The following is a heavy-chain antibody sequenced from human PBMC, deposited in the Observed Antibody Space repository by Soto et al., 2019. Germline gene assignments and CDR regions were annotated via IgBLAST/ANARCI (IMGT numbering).Heavy chain of an antibody. CDR3: TRDASRDSSARGWFDP. J-gene: IGHJ5*02. CDR2: ISSNSAYI. CDR1: GFTLRSFT. V-gene: IGHV3-21*01. D-gene: IGHD6-13*01. Sequence: GGSLRISYAASGFTLRSFTMNWVRQAPGKGLEWVSTISSNSAYIYYTDALRGRFTISRDNAKNSLHLQMNSLRAEDTAVYYCTRDASRDSSARGWFDPWGPGTLVTVSS.